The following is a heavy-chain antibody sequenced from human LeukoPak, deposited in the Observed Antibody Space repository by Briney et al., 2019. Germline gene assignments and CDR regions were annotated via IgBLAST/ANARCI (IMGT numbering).Heavy chain of an antibody. CDR2: IFTSGNT. J-gene: IGHJ6*03. D-gene: IGHD2-2*01. CDR3: ARAPMPNYYYYYMDV. V-gene: IGHV4-61*02. Sequence: SETLSLTCTVSGGSIRSGSYYWSWIRQPAGKGLEWIGRIFTSGNTNYNPSLKSRVTISVDTSKNQFSLKLSSVTAADTAVYYCARAPMPNYYYYYMDVWGKGTTVTVSS. CDR1: GGSIRSGSYY.